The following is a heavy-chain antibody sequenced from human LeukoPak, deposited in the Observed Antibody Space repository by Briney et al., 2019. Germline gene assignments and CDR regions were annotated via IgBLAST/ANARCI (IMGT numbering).Heavy chain of an antibody. Sequence: GGSLGLSCAASGFTFSSYGMHWVRQAPGKGLEWVAFIRYDGSNKYYADSVKGRFTISRDNSKNTLYLQMNSLRAEDTAVYYCATPTLVVPAAIGSFDYWGQGTLVTVSS. CDR2: IRYDGSNK. CDR1: GFTFSSYG. J-gene: IGHJ4*02. CDR3: ATPTLVVPAAIGSFDY. V-gene: IGHV3-30*02. D-gene: IGHD2-2*02.